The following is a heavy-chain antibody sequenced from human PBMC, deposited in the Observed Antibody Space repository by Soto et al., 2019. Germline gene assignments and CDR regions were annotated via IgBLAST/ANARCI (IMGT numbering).Heavy chain of an antibody. CDR1: GGTFSSYA. J-gene: IGHJ5*02. CDR3: ARDGPSIAAAGTLWFDP. Sequence: QVQLVQSGAAVKKPGSSVKVSCKASGGTFSSYAISWVRQAPGQGLEWMGGIIPIFGTANYAQKFQGRVTITADESTSTAYMELSSLRSEDTAVYYCARDGPSIAAAGTLWFDPWGQGTLVTVSS. D-gene: IGHD6-13*01. CDR2: IIPIFGTA. V-gene: IGHV1-69*12.